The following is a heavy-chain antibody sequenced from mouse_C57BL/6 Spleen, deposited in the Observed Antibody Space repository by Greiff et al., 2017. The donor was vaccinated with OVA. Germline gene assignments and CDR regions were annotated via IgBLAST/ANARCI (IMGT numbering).Heavy chain of an antibody. D-gene: IGHD3-2*02. CDR2: ISGGGGNT. CDR1: GFTFSSYT. V-gene: IGHV5-9*01. Sequence: DVMLVESGGGLVKPGGSLKLSCAASGFTFSSYTMSWVRQTPEKRLEWVATISGGGGNTYYPDSVKGRFTISRDNAKNTLYLQMSSLRSEDTALYYCARPSSGSFAYWGQGTLVTVSA. J-gene: IGHJ3*01. CDR3: ARPSSGSFAY.